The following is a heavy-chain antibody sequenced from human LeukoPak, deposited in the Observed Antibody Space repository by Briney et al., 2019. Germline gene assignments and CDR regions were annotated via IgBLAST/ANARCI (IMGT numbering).Heavy chain of an antibody. CDR1: GFTFSSYA. Sequence: GRSLRLSCAASGFTFSSYAMHWVRQAPGKGLEWVANIKQDGRETGYVDSVKGRFTISRDNAKNSLSLHMNNLRVEDTAVYYCASGMTAMVYWGQGTLVTVSS. D-gene: IGHD4-23*01. J-gene: IGHJ4*02. V-gene: IGHV3-7*01. CDR3: ASGMTAMVY. CDR2: IKQDGRET.